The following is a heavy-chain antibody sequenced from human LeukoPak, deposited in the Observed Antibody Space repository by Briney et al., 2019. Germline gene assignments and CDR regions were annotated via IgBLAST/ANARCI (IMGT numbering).Heavy chain of an antibody. CDR1: GFTLNSYW. J-gene: IGHJ5*02. CDR2: INSDGSST. D-gene: IGHD1/OR15-1a*01. V-gene: IGHV3-74*01. Sequence: PGGSLRLSCAASGFTLNSYWMHWVRQAPGKGLVWVSRINSDGSSTSYADSVKGRFTISRDNAKNTLYLQMNSLRAEDTAVYYCAREGQQPRGFRWFDPWGQGTLVTVSS. CDR3: AREGQQPRGFRWFDP.